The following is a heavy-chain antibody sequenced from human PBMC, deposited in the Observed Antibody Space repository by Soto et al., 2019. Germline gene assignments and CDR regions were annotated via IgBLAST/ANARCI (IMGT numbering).Heavy chain of an antibody. CDR3: TKGATSPFDS. CDR1: GYTFTGHI. CDR2: INPKSGDK. D-gene: IGHD3-16*01. V-gene: IGHV1-2*02. J-gene: IGHJ4*02. Sequence: ASVKVSCKTSGYTFTGHIIHWLRQAPGQGLEWLGWINPKSGDKLYAQKFQGRVTMTRDTSISTVYMDLTRLTSDDTAIYYCTKGATSPFDSWGQGTRVTVSS.